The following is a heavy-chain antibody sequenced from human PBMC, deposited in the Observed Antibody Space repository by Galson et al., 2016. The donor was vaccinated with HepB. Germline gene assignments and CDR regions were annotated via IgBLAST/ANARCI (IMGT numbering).Heavy chain of an antibody. CDR2: IHYTGST. CDR1: GDSISRYY. J-gene: IGHJ5*02. V-gene: IGHV4-59*01. D-gene: IGHD5-18*01. CDR3: AMGAAMVINWFDP. Sequence: SETLSLTCTASGDSISRYYWGWIRQPPGKGLEWIGYIHYTGSTNYNPSLKSRVTISVDKSKNQSSLNFTSVTAADTAVYYCAMGAAMVINWFDPWGQGTLVTVSS.